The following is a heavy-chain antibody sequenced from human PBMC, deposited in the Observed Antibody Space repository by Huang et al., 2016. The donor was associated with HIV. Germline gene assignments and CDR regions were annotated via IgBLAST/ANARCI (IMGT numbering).Heavy chain of an antibody. Sequence: QLQLQESGPGPVKPSATLSLTCSVSGGSISGSRYYWGWVRQPPGRGLGWIGSIYYSGDSHYSPSLKSGVTISVDTSKNQFSLKLSSVTAADTAVYYCARGQSGPSQWLASLGNYYYYMDVWGKGTTVTVSS. CDR3: ARGQSGPSQWLASLGNYYYYMDV. CDR1: GGSISGSRYY. CDR2: IYYSGDS. V-gene: IGHV4-39*01. J-gene: IGHJ6*03. D-gene: IGHD6-19*01.